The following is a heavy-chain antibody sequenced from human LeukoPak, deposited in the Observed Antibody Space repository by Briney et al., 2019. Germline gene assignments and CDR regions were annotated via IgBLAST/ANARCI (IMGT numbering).Heavy chain of an antibody. J-gene: IGHJ5*02. Sequence: SVKVSCKASGGTFSSYAISWVRQAPGQGLEWMGGIIPIFGTANYAQKFQGRVTITADESTSTAYMELSSLRSEDTAFYYCATSLPVGYYDSTASRVRVDPWGQGTLVTVSS. V-gene: IGHV1-69*13. D-gene: IGHD3-22*01. CDR1: GGTFSSYA. CDR3: ATSLPVGYYDSTASRVRVDP. CDR2: IIPIFGTA.